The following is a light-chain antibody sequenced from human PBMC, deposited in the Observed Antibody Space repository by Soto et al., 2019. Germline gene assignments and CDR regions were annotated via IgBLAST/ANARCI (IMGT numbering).Light chain of an antibody. J-gene: IGLJ2*01. CDR2: GNS. V-gene: IGLV1-40*01. Sequence: QAVVTQPPSVSGAPGQRVTISCTGSSSNIGAGYDVHWYQQLPGTAPKLLIYGNSNRPSRVPDRFSGSKSGTSASLAITGLQAEDEADYYCQSYDSRLSGSVFGGGTKLTVL. CDR1: SSNIGAGYD. CDR3: QSYDSRLSGSV.